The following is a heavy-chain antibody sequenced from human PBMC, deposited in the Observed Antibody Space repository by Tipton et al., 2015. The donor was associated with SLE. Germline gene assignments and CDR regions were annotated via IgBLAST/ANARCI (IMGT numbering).Heavy chain of an antibody. V-gene: IGHV3-NL1*01. CDR1: GFTFTTYG. CDR2: IYSGGPT. Sequence: SLRLSCVASGFTFTTYGIHWVRQAPGKGLEWVSVIYSGGPTYYADSVKGRFTISRDTSKNTLYLQMNSLRAEDTAVYYCAREAHTFDFWGQGTMVSVSS. CDR3: AREAHTFDF. J-gene: IGHJ3*01.